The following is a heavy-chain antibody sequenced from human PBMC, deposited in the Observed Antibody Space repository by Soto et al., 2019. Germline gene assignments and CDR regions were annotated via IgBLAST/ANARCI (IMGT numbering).Heavy chain of an antibody. CDR2: IYATGTT. CDR3: VRDGTKTLRDWFEP. D-gene: IGHD1-1*01. J-gene: IGHJ5*02. Sequence: SETLSLTCTVSGASISGFYWSWIRKSAGKGLEWIGRIYATGTTDYNPSLKSRVMMSVDTSKKQFSLKLRSVTAADTAVYYCVRDGTKTLRDWFEPWGEGISVTVSS. V-gene: IGHV4-4*07. CDR1: GASISGFY.